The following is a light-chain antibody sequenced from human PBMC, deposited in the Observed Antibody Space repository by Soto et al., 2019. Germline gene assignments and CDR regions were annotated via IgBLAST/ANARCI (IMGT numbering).Light chain of an antibody. CDR2: EVS. V-gene: IGLV2-8*01. Sequence: QSALTQPPSASGSPGQSVTISCTGTSSDVGGYNYVSWYQQHPGNAPKLMIYEVSKRPSGVPDRFSGSKSGNTASLTVSGIQAEDEADYYCSSYAGSNNRVFGGGTKLTVL. J-gene: IGLJ3*02. CDR3: SSYAGSNNRV. CDR1: SSDVGGYNY.